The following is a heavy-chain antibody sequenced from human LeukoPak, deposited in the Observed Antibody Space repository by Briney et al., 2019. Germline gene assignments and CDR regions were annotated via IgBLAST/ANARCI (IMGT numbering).Heavy chain of an antibody. J-gene: IGHJ5*02. D-gene: IGHD2-2*03. Sequence: GESLKISCKGSGYSFTSYWISWVRQMPGKGLEWMGRIDPSDSYTNYSPSFQGHVTISADKSISTAYLQWSSLKASDTAMYYCARYGYCSSTSCSNWFDPWGQGTLVTVSS. V-gene: IGHV5-10-1*01. CDR2: IDPSDSYT. CDR1: GYSFTSYW. CDR3: ARYGYCSSTSCSNWFDP.